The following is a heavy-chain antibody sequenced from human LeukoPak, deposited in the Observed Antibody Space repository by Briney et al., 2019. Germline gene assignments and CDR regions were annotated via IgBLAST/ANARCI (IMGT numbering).Heavy chain of an antibody. J-gene: IGHJ4*02. Sequence: PGGSLRPSCAASGFTVSSSYMTWVRQAPGKGLEWVSVIYSSGSTHYEDSVKGRFTISRDNSKNTLYLQVNSLRAEDTALYYCAKENSGWAFVYWGQGALVTVSS. CDR2: IYSSGST. CDR3: AKENSGWAFVY. D-gene: IGHD6-19*01. V-gene: IGHV3-53*01. CDR1: GFTVSSSY.